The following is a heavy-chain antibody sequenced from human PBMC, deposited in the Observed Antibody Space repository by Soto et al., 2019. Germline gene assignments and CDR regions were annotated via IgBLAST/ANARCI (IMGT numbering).Heavy chain of an antibody. D-gene: IGHD3-10*01. CDR3: ARDGYYDSGSYGMDV. CDR2: ISDYNGNT. V-gene: IGHV1-18*01. CDR1: GYTFNNYV. Sequence: ASVKVSCKTSGYTFNNYVISWVRQAPGQGLEWMGWISDYNGNTNYPQKFQGRVTMTTDTSTKTVYMVLTSLRSDDTAVYYCARDGYYDSGSYGMDVWGRGTTVTVSS. J-gene: IGHJ6*02.